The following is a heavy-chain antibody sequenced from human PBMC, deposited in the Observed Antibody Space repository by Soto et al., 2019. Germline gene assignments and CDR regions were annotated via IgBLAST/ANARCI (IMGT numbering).Heavy chain of an antibody. CDR3: ARGGERNADH. V-gene: IGHV1-18*04. J-gene: IGHJ4*02. D-gene: IGHD3-16*01. Sequence: QLVQSGAEVKKPGASVKVSCKASGYTYTSFGIAWVRQAPGQGFEWMGWISTYNINTYYAQKFQDRVTMTTDTATNTASMELRGLTSDDTAVYYCARGGERNADHWGQGTLVNVSS. CDR2: ISTYNINT. CDR1: GYTYTSFG.